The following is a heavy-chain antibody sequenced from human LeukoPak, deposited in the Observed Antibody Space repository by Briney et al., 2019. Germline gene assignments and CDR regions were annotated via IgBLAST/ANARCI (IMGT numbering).Heavy chain of an antibody. CDR3: ARGGGGHYSSSWYNAFDI. CDR2: INPNSGGT. D-gene: IGHD6-13*01. J-gene: IGHJ3*02. CDR1: GYTFTGYY. V-gene: IGHV1-2*02. Sequence: ASVKVSCKASGYTFTGYYMHWVRQAPGQGLEWTGWINPNSGGTNYAQKFQGRVTMTRDTSISTAYMELSRLRSDDTAVYYCARGGGGHYSSSWYNAFDIWGQGTTVTVSS.